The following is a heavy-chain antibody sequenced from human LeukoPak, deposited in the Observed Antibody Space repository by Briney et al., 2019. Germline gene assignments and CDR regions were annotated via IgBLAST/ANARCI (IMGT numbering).Heavy chain of an antibody. V-gene: IGHV1-2*04. CDR2: INPNSGGT. CDR3: ARDLSRDHYVLRFLEWLPG. D-gene: IGHD3-3*01. Sequence: ASMKVSCKASGYTFTGYYMHWVRQAPGQGLEWMGWINPNSGGTNYAQKFQGWVTMTRDTSISTAYMELSRLRSDDTAVYYCARDLSRDHYVLRFLEWLPGWGQGTLVTVSS. CDR1: GYTFTGYY. J-gene: IGHJ4*02.